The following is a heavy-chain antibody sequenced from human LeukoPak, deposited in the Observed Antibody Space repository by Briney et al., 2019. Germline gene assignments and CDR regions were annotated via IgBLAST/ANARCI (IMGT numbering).Heavy chain of an antibody. CDR2: IYPGDSDT. CDR1: GYFFNSYW. CDR3: ARSNGYSYGYD. D-gene: IGHD5-18*01. V-gene: IGHV5-51*01. Sequence: GESLKISCQGSGYFFNSYWIGWVRQMPGKGLEWMGIIYPGDSDTRYSPSFQGQVTISADKSISTAFLQWSSLKASDTAVYYCARSNGYSYGYDWGQGTLVTVSS. J-gene: IGHJ4*02.